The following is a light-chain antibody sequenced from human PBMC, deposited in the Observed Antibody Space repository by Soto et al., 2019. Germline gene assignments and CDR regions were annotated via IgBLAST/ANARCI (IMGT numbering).Light chain of an antibody. Sequence: AIRMTQSPSSFSASTGDRVTITCRASQGISSYLAWYQQKPGKAPKLLIYAASTLQSGVPSRFSGSGSGTDFTLTISCLQSEDFATYCCQQYYSYPHTFGQGTKVDIK. CDR3: QQYYSYPHT. CDR1: QGISSY. CDR2: AAS. V-gene: IGKV1-8*01. J-gene: IGKJ2*01.